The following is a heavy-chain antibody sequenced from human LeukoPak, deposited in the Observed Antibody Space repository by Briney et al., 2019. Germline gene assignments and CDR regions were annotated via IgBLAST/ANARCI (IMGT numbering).Heavy chain of an antibody. CDR1: GFSFSSYA. V-gene: IGHV3-23*01. D-gene: IGHD1-26*01. J-gene: IGHJ6*02. CDR3: ARDRVLVGGYVYYGMDV. Sequence: GGSLRLSCAASGFSFSSYAMSWVRQAPGKGLEWVSAISGSGGSTHYADSVKGRFTISRDNSKNTLYLQMNSLRAEDTAVYYCARDRVLVGGYVYYGMDVWGQGTTVTVSS. CDR2: ISGSGGST.